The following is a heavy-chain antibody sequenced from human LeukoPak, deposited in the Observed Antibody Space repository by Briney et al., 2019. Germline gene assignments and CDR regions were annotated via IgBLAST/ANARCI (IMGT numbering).Heavy chain of an antibody. D-gene: IGHD2-2*01. CDR3: AKWKVPAAPIMYFDY. Sequence: PGGSLRLSCAASGFTFSSYAMNWVRQAPGKGLEWVAVISYDGSNKYYADSVKGRFTISRDNSKNTLYLQMNSLRAEDTAVYYCAKWKVPAAPIMYFDYWGQGTLVTVSS. V-gene: IGHV3-30*18. CDR1: GFTFSSYA. CDR2: ISYDGSNK. J-gene: IGHJ4*02.